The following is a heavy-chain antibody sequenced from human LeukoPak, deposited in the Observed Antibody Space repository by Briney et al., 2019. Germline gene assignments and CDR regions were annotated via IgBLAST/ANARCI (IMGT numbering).Heavy chain of an antibody. Sequence: GGSLRLSCAASGFTFSSYAMGWVRQAPGKGLEWVSAISGSGGSTYYADSVKGRFTISRDNSKNTLYLQMNSLRAEDTAVYYCAKDYDFWSGYPAFDYWGQGTLVTVSS. CDR1: GFTFSSYA. V-gene: IGHV3-23*01. CDR2: ISGSGGST. J-gene: IGHJ4*02. CDR3: AKDYDFWSGYPAFDY. D-gene: IGHD3-3*01.